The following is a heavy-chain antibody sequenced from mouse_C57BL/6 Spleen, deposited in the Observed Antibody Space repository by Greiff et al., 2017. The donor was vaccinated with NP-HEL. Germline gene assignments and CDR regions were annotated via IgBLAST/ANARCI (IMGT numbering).Heavy chain of an antibody. Sequence: VQLQQSGAELVKPGASVKLSCKASGYTFTEYTIHWVKQRSGQGLEWIGWFYPGSGSIKYKEKFKDKATLTADKSSSTVYMDLSRWTSDDSAVYFCARHENYGSSYGYFDYWGQGTTLTVSS. D-gene: IGHD1-1*01. CDR3: ARHENYGSSYGYFDY. V-gene: IGHV1-62-2*01. CDR1: GYTFTEYT. J-gene: IGHJ2*01. CDR2: FYPGSGSI.